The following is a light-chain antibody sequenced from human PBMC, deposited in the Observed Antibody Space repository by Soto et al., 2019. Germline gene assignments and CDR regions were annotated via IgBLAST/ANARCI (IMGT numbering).Light chain of an antibody. J-gene: IGKJ1*01. V-gene: IGKV3-15*01. CDR3: QQSNRWPSWT. CDR2: GAS. CDR1: QSVGSN. Sequence: EIVMTQSPGTLSVSPGERATLSCRASQSVGSNLAWYQQKPGQAPRLLIYGASTRATGVAARFSGSGSGTDFTLTISSLQPEDSAVYYCQQSNRWPSWTFVRGTKVEIK.